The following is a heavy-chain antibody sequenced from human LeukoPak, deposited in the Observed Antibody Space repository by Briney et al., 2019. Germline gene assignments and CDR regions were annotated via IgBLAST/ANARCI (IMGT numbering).Heavy chain of an antibody. J-gene: IGHJ4*02. V-gene: IGHV1-8*01. CDR3: ARVFGGHEIGF. D-gene: IGHD5-12*01. CDR1: GYTFTTYD. CDR2: MNPKSGNT. Sequence: ASVRVSCTASGYTFTTYDINWVRQAPGQGLEWMGWMNPKSGNTAYAQKFQGRVTMTRNTSIDTAYLEMSSLRSEDTAMYYCARVFGGHEIGFWGQGTQVTVSS.